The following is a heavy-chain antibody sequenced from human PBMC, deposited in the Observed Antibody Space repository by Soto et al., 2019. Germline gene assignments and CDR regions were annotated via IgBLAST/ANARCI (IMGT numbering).Heavy chain of an antibody. J-gene: IGHJ6*02. V-gene: IGHV4-38-2*02. Sequence: SETLCLTCAVSGYSISSGYYWGWIRQPPGKGLEWIGSIYHSGSTYYNPSLKSRVTISVDTSKNQFSLKLSSVTAADTAVYYCARDIAQVLVAATRVANYNHYAMDVWGQGTTVT. D-gene: IGHD2-15*01. CDR3: ARDIAQVLVAATRVANYNHYAMDV. CDR1: GYSISSGYY. CDR2: IYHSGST.